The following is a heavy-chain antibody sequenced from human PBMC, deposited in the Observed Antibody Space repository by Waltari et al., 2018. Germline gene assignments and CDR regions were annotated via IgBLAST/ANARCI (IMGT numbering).Heavy chain of an antibody. J-gene: IGHJ4*02. CDR1: GLSFSNYW. CDR2: ISQDGSGQ. D-gene: IGHD6-13*01. CDR3: TRGGRDSSWYWRD. V-gene: IGHV3-7*01. Sequence: EVQLVESGGGLAQPGGSLRLSCAASGLSFSNYWMTWVRQASGKGPEWVSNISQDGSGQFYLDSVKGRFTLSRDNAKSSLYLQMNNLRVEDTAVYYCTRGGRDSSWYWRDWGQGTLVTVSS.